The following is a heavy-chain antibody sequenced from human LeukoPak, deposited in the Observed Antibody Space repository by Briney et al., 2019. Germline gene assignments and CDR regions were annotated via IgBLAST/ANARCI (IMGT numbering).Heavy chain of an antibody. D-gene: IGHD6-6*01. V-gene: IGHV3-23*01. CDR3: AKDLVQRGAFDI. CDR1: GFTFSSYA. Sequence: GGSLRLSCAASGFTFSSYAMTWVRQAPGKGLEWVSAISGSGTNTDYADSVKGRFTISRDNSKNTLYLQMNSLRVEDTAVYYCAKDLVQRGAFDIWGQGTMVTVSS. CDR2: ISGSGTNT. J-gene: IGHJ3*02.